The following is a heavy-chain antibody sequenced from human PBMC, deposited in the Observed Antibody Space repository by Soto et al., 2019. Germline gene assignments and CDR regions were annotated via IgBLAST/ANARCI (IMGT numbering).Heavy chain of an antibody. Sequence: QVQLQESGPGLVKPSETLSLTCTVSGGSISSYYWSWIRQPPGKGLEWIGYIYYSGSTNYNPSLKSRVTLSLHMTKNQFSLKLSSVTAADTAVHYCSRLTSPKSSSWYPAWYFDLLGRGTLVTVSS. CDR1: GGSISSYY. D-gene: IGHD6-13*01. J-gene: IGHJ2*01. V-gene: IGHV4-59*08. CDR3: SRLTSPKSSSWYPAWYFDL. CDR2: IYYSGST.